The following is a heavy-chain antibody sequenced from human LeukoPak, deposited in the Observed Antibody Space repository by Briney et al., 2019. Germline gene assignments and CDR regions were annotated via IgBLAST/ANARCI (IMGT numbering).Heavy chain of an antibody. CDR2: ISGSGGST. D-gene: IGHD3-3*01. V-gene: IGHV3-23*01. Sequence: GSLRLSCAASGFTFSSYAMSWVRQAPGKGLEWVSAISGSGGSTYYADSVKGRFTISRDNSKNTLYLQMNSLRAEDTAVYYCAKTDSYDFWSGQPVQYYWGQGTLVTVSS. CDR3: AKTDSYDFWSGQPVQYY. CDR1: GFTFSSYA. J-gene: IGHJ4*02.